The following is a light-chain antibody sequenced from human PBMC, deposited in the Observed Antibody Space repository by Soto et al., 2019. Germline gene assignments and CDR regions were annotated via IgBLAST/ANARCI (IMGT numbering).Light chain of an antibody. Sequence: EIVLTQPPLSLPVIPGEPASTSCRSSQSCLHSNGYNYVDWYLKKTGRYPQILIYLVSNRASGVPSRFSGSVSGTDFNLNISRLEAEEWAVYDGQQSGSSPWTCGQWTKVAIK. CDR2: LVS. J-gene: IGKJ1*01. V-gene: IGKV2-28*01. CDR1: QSCLHSNGYNY. CDR3: QQSGSSPWT.